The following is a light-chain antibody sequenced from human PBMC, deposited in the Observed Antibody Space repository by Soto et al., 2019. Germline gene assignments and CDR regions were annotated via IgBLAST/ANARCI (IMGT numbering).Light chain of an antibody. Sequence: QSVLPKPPSVSGAPGQRVTISCTGSSSNIGAGYDVHWYQQLPGTAPKLLIYGNSNRPSGVPDRFSGSKSGTSASLAITGLQAEDEADYYCQSYDSSLSVFGTGTKVTVL. J-gene: IGLJ1*01. V-gene: IGLV1-40*01. CDR2: GNS. CDR1: SSNIGAGYD. CDR3: QSYDSSLSV.